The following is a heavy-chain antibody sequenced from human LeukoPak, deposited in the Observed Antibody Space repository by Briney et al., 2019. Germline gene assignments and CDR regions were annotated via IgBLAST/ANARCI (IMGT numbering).Heavy chain of an antibody. V-gene: IGHV3-11*01. CDR1: GFTFSDYY. CDR2: MSDSGRSI. CDR3: AKSRAYCGGDCYYTFDY. J-gene: IGHJ4*02. Sequence: PGGSLRLSCAASGFTFSDYYMSWLRQAPGKGLEWLAYMSDSGRSIIAYAGSVRGRFTISRDNSKNTLYLQMNSLRAEDTAVYYCAKSRAYCGGDCYYTFDYWGQGTLVTVSS. D-gene: IGHD2-21*02.